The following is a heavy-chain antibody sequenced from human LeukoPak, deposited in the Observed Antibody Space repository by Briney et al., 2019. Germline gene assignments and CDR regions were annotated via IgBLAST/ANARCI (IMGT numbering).Heavy chain of an antibody. CDR1: GFTFSSYS. J-gene: IGHJ4*02. D-gene: IGHD6-13*01. Sequence: GGSLRLSCAASGFTFSSYSMNWVRQAPGKGLEWVSSISSSSSYIYYADSVKGRFTISRDNAKNPLYLQMNSLRAEDTAVYYCARDFGSSWYTDFDYWGQGTLVTVSS. CDR3: ARDFGSSWYTDFDY. V-gene: IGHV3-21*01. CDR2: ISSSSSYI.